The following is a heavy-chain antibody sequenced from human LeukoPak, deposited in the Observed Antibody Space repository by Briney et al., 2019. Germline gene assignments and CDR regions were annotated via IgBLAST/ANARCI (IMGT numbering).Heavy chain of an antibody. V-gene: IGHV3-30*02. D-gene: IGHD1-1*01. Sequence: PGGSLRLSCAASGFTFSSYGMHWVRQAPGKGLDWVAFIHHDGINKYYADSVRGRFTISRDTSKNTLYLQMNSLRVEDTAVYYCARELNGAFDPWGQGTLVTASS. CDR3: ARELNGAFDP. J-gene: IGHJ5*02. CDR2: IHHDGINK. CDR1: GFTFSSYG.